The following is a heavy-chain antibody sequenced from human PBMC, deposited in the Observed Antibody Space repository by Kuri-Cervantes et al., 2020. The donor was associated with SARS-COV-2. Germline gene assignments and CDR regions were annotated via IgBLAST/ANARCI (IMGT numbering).Heavy chain of an antibody. CDR3: AKINWNDPLHS. CDR2: ISGSGVGT. Sequence: GGSLRLSCAASGFTFSSYAMNWVRQAPGKGLEWVAAISGSGVGTYYADSVKCRFTISRDNSKSTLYLQMNSLRAEDTAVDYCAKINWNDPLHSWGQGSLVTVSS. V-gene: IGHV3-23*01. D-gene: IGHD1-1*01. J-gene: IGHJ4*02. CDR1: GFTFSSYA.